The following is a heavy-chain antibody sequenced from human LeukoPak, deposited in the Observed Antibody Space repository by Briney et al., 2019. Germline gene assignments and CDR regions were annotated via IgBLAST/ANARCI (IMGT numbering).Heavy chain of an antibody. J-gene: IGHJ5*02. D-gene: IGHD2-2*01. Sequence: SVKVTCTASGGTFSSYAISWVRQAPGQGLEWMGGIIPILGTANYAQKFQGRVTLTADESTSTAYMELSSLRSEDTAVYYCARERYCISTSCYLWFDPWGQGTLVTVSS. CDR2: IIPILGTA. CDR3: ARERYCISTSCYLWFDP. CDR1: GGTFSSYA. V-gene: IGHV1-69*01.